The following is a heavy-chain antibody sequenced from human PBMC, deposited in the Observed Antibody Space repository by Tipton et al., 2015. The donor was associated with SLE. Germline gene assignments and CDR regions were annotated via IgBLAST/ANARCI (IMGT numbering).Heavy chain of an antibody. CDR3: ARGDFWSGLDY. V-gene: IGHV4-59*11. Sequence: GLVKPSQTLTLTCTVSGGSITSRYWNWVRQPPGKGLEWIGYIYYSGTTSYNSSLKSRVTISVDSAKNQFSLKVSSVTAADTAVYFCARGDFWSGLDYWGQGALVTVSS. CDR1: GGSITSRY. CDR2: IYYSGTT. J-gene: IGHJ4*02. D-gene: IGHD3-3*01.